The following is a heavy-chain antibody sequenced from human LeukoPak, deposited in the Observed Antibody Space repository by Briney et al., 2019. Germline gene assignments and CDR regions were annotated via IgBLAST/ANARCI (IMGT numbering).Heavy chain of an antibody. D-gene: IGHD3-3*01. J-gene: IGHJ4*02. V-gene: IGHV1-46*01. CDR1: GYTFTSYY. Sequence: GASVKVSCKASGYTFTSYYMHWVRQAPGQGLEWMGIINPSGGSTSYAQKFQGRVTMTRDTSTSTVYMELSSLGPEDTAVYYCARDRAIFGVVTHNYFDYWGQGTLVTVSS. CDR3: ARDRAIFGVVTHNYFDY. CDR2: INPSGGST.